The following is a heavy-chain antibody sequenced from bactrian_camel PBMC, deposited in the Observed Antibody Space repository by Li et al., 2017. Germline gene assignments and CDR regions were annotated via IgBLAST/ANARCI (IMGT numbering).Heavy chain of an antibody. J-gene: IGHJ6*01. CDR3: VRDFAEYYNAYGGTSFGY. CDR2: ISSYGST. V-gene: IGHV3S53*01. CDR1: GYIFSSCG. Sequence: HVQLVESGGGSVQAGESLKLSCVSSGYIFSSCGWAWYRQAPGKEREWVAKISSYGSTKYTDSMKGRFTTFRDNAKGTVYLQMNSLKPEDTAVYYCVRDFAEYYNAYGGTSFGYWGQGTQVTVS. D-gene: IGHD4*01.